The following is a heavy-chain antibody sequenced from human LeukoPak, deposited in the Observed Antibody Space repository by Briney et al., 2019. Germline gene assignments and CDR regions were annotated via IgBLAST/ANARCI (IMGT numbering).Heavy chain of an antibody. D-gene: IGHD2-2*02. V-gene: IGHV5-51*01. CDR1: GYSFSSYW. CDR2: IYPGDSDT. J-gene: IGHJ3*02. CDR3: ASSFIVVVPAAISPDAFDI. Sequence: GESLKISCKGSGYSFSSYWIGWVRQMPGKGLEWMGIIYPGDSDTRYSPSFQGQFTISADKSTSTAYLQWSSLKASDTAMYYCASSFIVVVPAAISPDAFDIWGQGTMVTVSS.